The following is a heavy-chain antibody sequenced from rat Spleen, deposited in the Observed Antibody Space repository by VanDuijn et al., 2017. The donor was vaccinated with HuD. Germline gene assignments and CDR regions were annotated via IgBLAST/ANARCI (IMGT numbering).Heavy chain of an antibody. CDR2: IIYDGSRT. D-gene: IGHD5-1*01. Sequence: EVQLVESGGGLVQPGRSLKLSCAASGFTFSDYNMAWVRQAPKKGLEWVATIIYDGSRTYYRDSVKGRFTISRDNAKSTLYLQMDSLRSEDTATYYCATQNWEHVMDAWGQGASVTVSS. J-gene: IGHJ4*01. V-gene: IGHV5S10*01. CDR3: ATQNWEHVMDA. CDR1: GFTFSDYN.